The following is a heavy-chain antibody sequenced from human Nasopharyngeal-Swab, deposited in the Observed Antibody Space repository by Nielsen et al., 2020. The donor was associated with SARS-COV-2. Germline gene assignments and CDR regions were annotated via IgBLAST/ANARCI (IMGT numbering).Heavy chain of an antibody. V-gene: IGHV4-31*03. CDR2: IYYSGST. CDR3: ARESLGKNGYCSSTSCYARKKPFDY. J-gene: IGHJ4*02. D-gene: IGHD2-2*03. Sequence: SETLSLTCTVSGGSISSGGYYWSWIRQHPGKGLEWIGYIYYSGSTYYNPSLKSRVTISVDTSKNQFSLKLSSVTAADTAVYYCARESLGKNGYCSSTSCYARKKPFDYWGQGTLVTVSS. CDR1: GGSISSGGYY.